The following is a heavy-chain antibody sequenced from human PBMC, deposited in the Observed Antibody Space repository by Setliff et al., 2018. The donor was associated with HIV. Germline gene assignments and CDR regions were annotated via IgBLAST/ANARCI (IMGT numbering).Heavy chain of an antibody. D-gene: IGHD3-10*01. CDR1: GGSISGYH. V-gene: IGHV4-4*09. CDR3: ARFPTYYYGSGTDY. J-gene: IGHJ4*02. Sequence: KPSETLSLTCTVSGGSISGYHWNWLRQTPGKGLEWIGYIYTSRGTNYNHSLRTRVIISVDTSNQFSLKLSSVTAADAAVYYCARFPTYYYGSGTDYWGQGTLVTVSS. CDR2: IYTSRGT.